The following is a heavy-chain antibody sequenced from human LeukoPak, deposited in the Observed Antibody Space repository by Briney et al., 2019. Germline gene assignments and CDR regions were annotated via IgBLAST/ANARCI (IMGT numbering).Heavy chain of an antibody. J-gene: IGHJ4*02. CDR2: IYYSGST. D-gene: IGHD6-13*01. V-gene: IGHV4-31*03. Sequence: SETLSLTCTVSGGSISSGGYYWSWIRQHPGKGLEWIGYIYYSGSTYYNPSLKSRVTISVDTSKNQFSLKLTSVTAADTAVYYCARAYSRQLPPDYWGQGTLVTVSA. CDR1: GGSISSGGYY. CDR3: ARAYSRQLPPDY.